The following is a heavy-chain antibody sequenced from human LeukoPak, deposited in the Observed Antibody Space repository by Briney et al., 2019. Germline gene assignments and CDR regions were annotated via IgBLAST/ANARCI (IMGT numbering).Heavy chain of an antibody. J-gene: IGHJ4*02. CDR3: AREATWGQWYFDH. CDR2: IASDGGAK. CDR1: GFSFSNHG. Sequence: PGTSLRLFCAASGFSFSNHGMHWVRQAPGKGLEWVAVIASDGGAKFYADSVKGRFTLSRDNPKNMFFLQMNLLTVEDTAIYYCAREATWGQWYFDHWGQGTPVTVSS. D-gene: IGHD6-19*01. V-gene: IGHV3-30*03.